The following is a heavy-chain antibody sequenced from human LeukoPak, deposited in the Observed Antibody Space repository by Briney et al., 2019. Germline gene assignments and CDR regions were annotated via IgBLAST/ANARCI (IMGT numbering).Heavy chain of an antibody. CDR2: IYYSGST. D-gene: IGHD2-8*01. CDR3: ARGRGDIVLIE. J-gene: IGHJ4*02. Sequence: PSETLSLTCTVSGGSLSSYYWSWIRQPPGKGLEWIGYIYYSGSTNYNPSLKSRVTISVDTSKNQFSLKLSSVTAEDTAVYYCARGRGDIVLIEWGQGTLVTVSS. V-gene: IGHV4-59*01. CDR1: GGSLSSYY.